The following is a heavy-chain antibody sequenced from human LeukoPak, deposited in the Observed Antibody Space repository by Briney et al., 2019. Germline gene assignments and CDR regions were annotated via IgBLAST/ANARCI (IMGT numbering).Heavy chain of an antibody. D-gene: IGHD2-15*01. V-gene: IGHV3-23*01. CDR1: GFTFSNYA. J-gene: IGHJ3*02. CDR2: ISGSGSST. Sequence: PGRSLRLSCAASGFTFSNYAMSWVRQAPGKGLEWVSAISGSGSSTYYADSVKGRFTISRDNSKNMLYLQMDSLRGEDSAVYYCAKDPPRGSGDAFDIWGQGTRVTVSS. CDR3: AKDPPRGSGDAFDI.